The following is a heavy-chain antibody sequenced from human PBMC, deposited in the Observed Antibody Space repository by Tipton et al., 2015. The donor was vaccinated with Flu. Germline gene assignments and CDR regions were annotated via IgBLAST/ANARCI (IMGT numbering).Heavy chain of an antibody. CDR1: GDSIGSDYY. CDR2: IYHSGSP. CDR3: ARHGREFFYGSGTDY. J-gene: IGHJ4*02. Sequence: TLSLTCSVSGDSIGSDYYWGWIRQPPGKGLEWIGNIYHSGSPYYNPSLKSRVTISVDTSKNQFSLKLSSVTAADTAVYYCARHGREFFYGSGTDYWGQGTLVTVSS. D-gene: IGHD3-10*01. V-gene: IGHV4-38-2*01.